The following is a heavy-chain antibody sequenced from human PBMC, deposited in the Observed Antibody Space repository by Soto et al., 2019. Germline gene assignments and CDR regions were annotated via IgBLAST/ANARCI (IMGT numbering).Heavy chain of an antibody. CDR2: IKSKTDGGTT. CDR3: TTDGSGSYDAFDI. V-gene: IGHV3-15*01. CDR1: GFTFSNAW. J-gene: IGHJ3*02. Sequence: GGSLRLSCAASGFTFSNAWMSWVRQAPGKGLEWVGRIKSKTDGGTTDYAAPVKGRFTISRDDSKNTLYLQMNSQKTEDKAVYYCTTDGSGSYDAFDIWGQGTMVTVSS. D-gene: IGHD3-10*01.